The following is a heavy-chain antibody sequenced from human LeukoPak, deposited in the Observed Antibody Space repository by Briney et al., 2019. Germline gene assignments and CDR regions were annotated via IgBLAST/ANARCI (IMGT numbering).Heavy chain of an antibody. CDR2: IRSSSSSI. D-gene: IGHD6-13*01. CDR3: ARDHVPHGSSSWLDYYYYYMDV. CDR1: GFIFSSHS. V-gene: IGHV3-48*01. J-gene: IGHJ6*03. Sequence: GGSQRLSCAASGFIFSSHSMNWVRQTPGKGLEWVSYIRSSSSSIYCADSVKGRFTISRDNAKNSLYLQMNSLRAGDTAVYYCARDHVPHGSSSWLDYYYYYMDVWGKGTTVTVSS.